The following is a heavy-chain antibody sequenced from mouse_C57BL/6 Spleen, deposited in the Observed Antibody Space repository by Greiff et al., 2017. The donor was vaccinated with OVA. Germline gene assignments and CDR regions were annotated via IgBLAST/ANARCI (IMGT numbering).Heavy chain of an antibody. J-gene: IGHJ3*01. CDR1: GYTFTSYW. V-gene: IGHV1-64*01. D-gene: IGHD2-4*01. CDR2: IDPTSGST. Sequence: VQLQQPGAELVKPGASVKLSCKASGYTFTSYWMHWVKQRPGQGLAWIGVIDPTSGSTNYNEKFKSKATLTVDKSSSTAYMQLSSLTSEDSAVYYCLIEGFAYWGQGTLVTVSA. CDR3: LIEGFAY.